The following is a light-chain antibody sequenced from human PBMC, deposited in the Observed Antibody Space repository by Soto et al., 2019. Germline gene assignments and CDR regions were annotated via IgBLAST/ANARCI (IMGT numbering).Light chain of an antibody. J-gene: IGKJ5*01. CDR2: GAS. CDR3: EQYDNSIT. V-gene: IGKV3-20*01. Sequence: EKVLTQSPGTLSLSPGETATLSCRASQSVSSNNLAWYHQKPGQTPRLLIYGASSRATGIPDRFSGSGSGTDFTLTISRLEPEDFAVYYCEQYDNSITFGQGTRLEIE. CDR1: QSVSSNN.